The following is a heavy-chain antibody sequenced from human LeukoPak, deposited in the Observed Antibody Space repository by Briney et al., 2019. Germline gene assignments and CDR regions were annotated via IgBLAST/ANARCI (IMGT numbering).Heavy chain of an antibody. CDR1: GFTFSSYW. D-gene: IGHD6-19*01. CDR3: ASPKGIAVAGTSYYYGMDV. CDR2: ISYDGSNK. J-gene: IGHJ6*02. Sequence: PGGSLRLSCAASGFTFSSYWMSWVRQAPGKGLEWVAVISYDGSNKYYADSVKGRFTISRDNSKNTLYLQMNSLRAEDTAVYYCASPKGIAVAGTSYYYGMDVWGQGTTVTVSS. V-gene: IGHV3-30-3*01.